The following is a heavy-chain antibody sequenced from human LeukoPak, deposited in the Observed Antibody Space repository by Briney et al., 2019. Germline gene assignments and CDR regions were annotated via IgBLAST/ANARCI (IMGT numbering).Heavy chain of an antibody. V-gene: IGHV3-21*01. D-gene: IGHD2-2*02. CDR3: ASFSAAAIPWDRGFDY. Sequence: AGGSLRLSCAASGFTFSSYSMNWVRQAPGKGLEWVSSISSSSSYIYYADSVKGRFTISRDNAKNSLYLQMNSLRAEDTAVYYCASFSAAAIPWDRGFDYWGQGTLVTVSS. J-gene: IGHJ4*02. CDR2: ISSSSSYI. CDR1: GFTFSSYS.